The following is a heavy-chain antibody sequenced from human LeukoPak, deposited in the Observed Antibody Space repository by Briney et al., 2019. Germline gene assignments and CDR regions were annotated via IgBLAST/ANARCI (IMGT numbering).Heavy chain of an antibody. Sequence: GGTLTLSCAASGFTVSSYYMTWVRQPPGKGLEYVSDIYSGGSTYYDDSVKGRFTISRDNFKNNLYLKLSRLSAADTSVYYCPSLDILAGYSNFVYWGEGTLVTVSS. CDR2: IYSGGST. J-gene: IGHJ4*02. CDR3: PSLDILAGYSNFVY. D-gene: IGHD3-9*01. V-gene: IGHV3-53*01. CDR1: GFTVSSYY.